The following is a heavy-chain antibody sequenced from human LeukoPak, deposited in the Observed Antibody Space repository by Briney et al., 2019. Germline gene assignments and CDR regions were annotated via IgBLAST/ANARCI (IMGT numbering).Heavy chain of an antibody. D-gene: IGHD3-22*01. V-gene: IGHV3-30*02. CDR2: IRYDGSNK. Sequence: GGSLRLSCAASGFTFSNYAMHWVRQAPGKGLEWVAFIRYDGSNKYYADSVKGRFTISRDNSKNTLYLQMNSLRAEDTAVYYCAKDLYDSRGPSGYWGQGTLVTVSS. CDR1: GFTFSNYA. CDR3: AKDLYDSRGPSGY. J-gene: IGHJ4*02.